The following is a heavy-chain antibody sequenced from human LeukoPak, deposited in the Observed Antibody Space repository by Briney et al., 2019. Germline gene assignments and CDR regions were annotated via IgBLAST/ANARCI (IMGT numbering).Heavy chain of an antibody. D-gene: IGHD2-2*03. J-gene: IGHJ6*04. Sequence: GGSLRLSCAASGFTFSSYWMSWVRQAPGKGLEWVANIKQDGSEKYYVDSVKGRFTISRDNAKNSLYLQMNSLRAEDTAVYYCALDIVVVPLPGMDVWGKGTTVTVSS. CDR3: ALDIVVVPLPGMDV. CDR1: GFTFSSYW. CDR2: IKQDGSEK. V-gene: IGHV3-7*03.